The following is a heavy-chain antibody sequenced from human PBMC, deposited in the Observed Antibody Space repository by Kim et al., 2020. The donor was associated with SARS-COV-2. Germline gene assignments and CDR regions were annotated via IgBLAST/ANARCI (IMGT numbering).Heavy chain of an antibody. CDR2: INWNGGST. CDR1: GFTFDDYG. J-gene: IGHJ5*02. V-gene: IGHV3-20*01. Sequence: GGSLRLSCAASGFTFDDYGMSWVRQAPGKGLEWVSGINWNGGSTGYADSVKGRFTISRDNAKNSLYLQMNSLRAEDTALYHCARVVYCSSTSCHGYNWFDPWGQGTLVTVSS. D-gene: IGHD2-2*01. CDR3: ARVVYCSSTSCHGYNWFDP.